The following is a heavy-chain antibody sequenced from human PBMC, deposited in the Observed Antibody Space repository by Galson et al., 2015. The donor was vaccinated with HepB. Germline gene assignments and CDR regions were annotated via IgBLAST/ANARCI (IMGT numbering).Heavy chain of an antibody. CDR3: ARGVYSGYETLLHFDY. CDR1: GYTFTGYY. CDR2: INPNSGGT. V-gene: IGHV1-2*02. Sequence: SVKVSCKASGYTFTGYYMHWVRQAPGQGLEWMGWINPNSGGTNYAQKFQGRVTMTRDTSISTAYMELSRLRSDDTAVYYCARGVYSGYETLLHFDYWGQGTLVTVSS. J-gene: IGHJ4*02. D-gene: IGHD5-12*01.